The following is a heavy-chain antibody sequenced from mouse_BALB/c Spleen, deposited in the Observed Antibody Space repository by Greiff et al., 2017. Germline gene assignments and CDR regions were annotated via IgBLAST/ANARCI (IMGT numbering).Heavy chain of an antibody. J-gene: IGHJ4*01. CDR2: IRSKSNNYAT. V-gene: IGHV10S3*01. CDR1: GFTFNTNA. Sequence: EVKLVETGGGLVQPKGSLKLSCAASGFTFNTNAMNWVRQAPGKGLEWVARIRSKSNNYATYYADSVKDRFTISRDDSQSMLYLQMNNLKTEDTAMYYCVRDRGDAMDYWGQGTSVTVSS. CDR3: VRDRGDAMDY. D-gene: IGHD3-1*01.